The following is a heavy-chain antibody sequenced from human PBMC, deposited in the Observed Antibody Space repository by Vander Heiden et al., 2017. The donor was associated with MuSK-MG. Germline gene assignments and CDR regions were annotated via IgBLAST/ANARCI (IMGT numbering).Heavy chain of an antibody. D-gene: IGHD3-22*01. V-gene: IGHV3-11*06. CDR1: GFTVSDYY. Sequence: QVQLVESGGGLVKPGGSLRLSCAASGFTVSDYYMSWIRPAPGKGLEWVSYISSSSSYTNYADSVKGRFTISRDNAKNSLYLQMNSLRAEDTAVYYCARMSDYYDSSGYYYFDYWGQGTLVTVSS. J-gene: IGHJ4*02. CDR2: ISSSSSYT. CDR3: ARMSDYYDSSGYYYFDY.